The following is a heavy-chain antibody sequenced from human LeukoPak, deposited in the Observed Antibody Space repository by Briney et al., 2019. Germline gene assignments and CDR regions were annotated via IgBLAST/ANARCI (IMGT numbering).Heavy chain of an antibody. Sequence: GGSLRLSCAASGFTFSSYGMHWVRQAPGKGLEWVAVISYDGSNKYYADSVKGRFTISRDNSKNTLYLQMNSLRAEDTAVYYCAKELWFGVPTGLGGMDVWGQGTTVTVSS. D-gene: IGHD3-10*01. CDR1: GFTFSSYG. CDR2: ISYDGSNK. CDR3: AKELWFGVPTGLGGMDV. J-gene: IGHJ6*02. V-gene: IGHV3-30*18.